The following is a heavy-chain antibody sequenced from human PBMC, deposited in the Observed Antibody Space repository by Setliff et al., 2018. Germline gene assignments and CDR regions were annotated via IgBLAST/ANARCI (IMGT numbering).Heavy chain of an antibody. D-gene: IGHD3-16*01. Sequence: ASVKVSCKASGGTFSSYAISWVRQAPGQGPEWMGWINPKTGGTNLAQKFQGWVSMTRDTSITTAYMELSRLTSDDMAVYFCARSDHLVVDGFDVWGQGTMVTVSS. CDR2: INPKTGGT. CDR3: ARSDHLVVDGFDV. V-gene: IGHV1-2*04. J-gene: IGHJ3*01. CDR1: GGTFSSYA.